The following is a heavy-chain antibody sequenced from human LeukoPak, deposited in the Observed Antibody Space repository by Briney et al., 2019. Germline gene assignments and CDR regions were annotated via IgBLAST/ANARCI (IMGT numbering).Heavy chain of an antibody. J-gene: IGHJ5*02. CDR3: ARGGRPGWTLSLRQNWNAGFNWFDP. CDR2: IYTSGST. V-gene: IGHV4-4*07. D-gene: IGHD1-1*01. CDR1: GGSISSYY. Sequence: SETLSLTCTVSGGSISSYYWSWIRQPAGKGLEWIGRIYTSGSTNYNPSLKSRVTMSVDTSKNQFSLKLSSVTAADTAVYYCARGGRPGWTLSLRQNWNAGFNWFDPWGQGTLVTVSS.